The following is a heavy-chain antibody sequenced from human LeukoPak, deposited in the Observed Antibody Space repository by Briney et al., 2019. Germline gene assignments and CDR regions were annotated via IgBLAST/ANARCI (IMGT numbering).Heavy chain of an antibody. CDR1: GFSFAYYA. CDR3: AKDIEAGTAGFSFDY. J-gene: IGHJ4*02. CDR2: ITANGDST. D-gene: IGHD2-21*02. V-gene: IGHV3-43*02. Sequence: PGGSLRLSCAASGFSFAYYAMHWVRQAPGKCLEWVSLITANGDSTYYADSVKGRFTISRDNSKNSLSLQMNSLRTEDTALYYCAKDIEAGTAGFSFDYWGQGTLVAVSS.